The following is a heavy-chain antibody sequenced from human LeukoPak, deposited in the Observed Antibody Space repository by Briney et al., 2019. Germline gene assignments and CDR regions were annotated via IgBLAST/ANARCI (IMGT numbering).Heavy chain of an antibody. V-gene: IGHV1-69*13. CDR2: IIPIFATA. D-gene: IGHD3-10*01. J-gene: IGHJ4*02. CDR3: ARESHVTREDY. CDR1: GGTFSIYA. Sequence: GASVKVSCKASGGTFSIYAISWVRQAPGQGLEWMGGIIPIFATANYAQKFQGRVTITADESTSTAYMELRSLRSDDTAVYYCARESHVTREDYWGQGTLVTVSS.